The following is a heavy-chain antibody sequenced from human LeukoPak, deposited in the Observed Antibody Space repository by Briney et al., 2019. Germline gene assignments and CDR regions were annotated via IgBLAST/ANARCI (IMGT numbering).Heavy chain of an antibody. CDR3: AKVGTTYYYDSSGTDY. D-gene: IGHD3-22*01. CDR1: GFTFTTYW. J-gene: IGHJ4*02. CDR2: ISGSGGST. Sequence: GGSLRLSCAASGFTFTTYWMSWVRQAPGKGLEWVSAISGSGGSTYYADSVKGRFTISRDNSKNTLYLQMNSLRAEDTAVYYCAKVGTTYYYDSSGTDYWGQGTLVTVSS. V-gene: IGHV3-23*01.